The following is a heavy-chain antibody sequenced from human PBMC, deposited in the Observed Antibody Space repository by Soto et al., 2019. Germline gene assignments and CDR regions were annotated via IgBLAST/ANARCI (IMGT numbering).Heavy chain of an antibody. CDR3: GGHQCLGYCSGGCFYGPRVVVPNWFDP. CDR2: INYSGST. V-gene: IGHV4-39*01. J-gene: IGHJ5*02. D-gene: IGHD2-15*01. CDR1: GGSISSSSYY. Sequence: RALTCTSSGGSISSSSYYWGWIRQPPGKRLEWIGRINYSGSTYYNPSLKSRVTISVDTSKNQFSLKLSFVTAADTAVYYSGGHQCLGYCSGGCFYGPRVVVPNWFDPWGQGTPVTVSS.